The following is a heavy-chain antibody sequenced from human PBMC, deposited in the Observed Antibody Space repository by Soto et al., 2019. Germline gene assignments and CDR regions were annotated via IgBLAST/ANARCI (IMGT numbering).Heavy chain of an antibody. Sequence: QVQLVQSGAEVKKAGSSVKVSCKASGGTFNNYAISWVRQAPGQGLEWMAGISPLSATTKYAQRFEDRVSITADEFTTTAYMEMSSLRSEDTAVYYCAREDYDTSGYSSQYFPHWGQGTLVTVFS. V-gene: IGHV1-69*01. CDR2: ISPLSATT. CDR1: GGTFNNYA. CDR3: AREDYDTSGYSSQYFPH. D-gene: IGHD3-22*01. J-gene: IGHJ1*01.